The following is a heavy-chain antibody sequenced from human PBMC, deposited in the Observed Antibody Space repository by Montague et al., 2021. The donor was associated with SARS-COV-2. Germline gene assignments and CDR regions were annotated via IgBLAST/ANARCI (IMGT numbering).Heavy chain of an antibody. D-gene: IGHD3-22*01. J-gene: IGHJ3*02. Sequence: SETRSLTCTVSGGSISSSSYYRGWIRQPPGKGLEWIGSIYYSGSTYYNPSLKRRVTISVDTSKNQFSLKLSSVTAADTAVYYCVRFPTSYYYDSKAAPATPDAFDIWGQGTMVTVSS. V-gene: IGHV4-39*01. CDR1: GGSISSSSYY. CDR3: VRFPTSYYYDSKAAPATPDAFDI. CDR2: IYYSGST.